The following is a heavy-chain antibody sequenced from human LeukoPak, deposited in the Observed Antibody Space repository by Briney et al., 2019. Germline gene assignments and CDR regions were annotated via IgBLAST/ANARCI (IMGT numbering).Heavy chain of an antibody. CDR2: ISSSSSYI. J-gene: IGHJ6*03. CDR3: ARIATMVRGTQKVYYYYMDV. Sequence: PGGSLRLSCAASGFTVSSYSMNWVRQAPGKGLEWVSSISSSSSYIYYADSVKGRFTISRDNAKNSLYLQMNSLRAEDTAVYYCARIATMVRGTQKVYYYYMDVWGKGTTVTISS. D-gene: IGHD3-10*01. CDR1: GFTVSSYS. V-gene: IGHV3-21*01.